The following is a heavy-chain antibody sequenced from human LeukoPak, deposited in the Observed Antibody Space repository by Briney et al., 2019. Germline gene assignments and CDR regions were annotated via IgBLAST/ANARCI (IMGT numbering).Heavy chain of an antibody. Sequence: PGGSLRLSCAASGFTFSSYEMNWVRQAPGKGLEWVSYISSSGSTIYYADSVKGRFTISRDNAKNSLYLQMNSLRAEDTAVYYCASSLPSPERSPGDDYWGQGTLVTVSS. V-gene: IGHV3-48*03. J-gene: IGHJ4*02. D-gene: IGHD3-10*01. CDR3: ASSLPSPERSPGDDY. CDR1: GFTFSSYE. CDR2: ISSSGSTI.